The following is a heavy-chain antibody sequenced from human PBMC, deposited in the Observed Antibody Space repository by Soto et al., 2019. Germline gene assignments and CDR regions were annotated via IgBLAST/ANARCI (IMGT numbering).Heavy chain of an antibody. Sequence: SETLSLTCSVSGGSITSADYYWSWIRQPPGKGLEWIAYIFYTGSTYSNPSLRSRISISVDTSKNQFSLKLSSVTAADTAIYYCARHVNLPLAGTGFASWGRGTLVTVSS. V-gene: IGHV4-30-4*01. CDR2: IFYTGST. D-gene: IGHD6-19*01. CDR1: GGSITSADYY. J-gene: IGHJ4*02. CDR3: ARHVNLPLAGTGFAS.